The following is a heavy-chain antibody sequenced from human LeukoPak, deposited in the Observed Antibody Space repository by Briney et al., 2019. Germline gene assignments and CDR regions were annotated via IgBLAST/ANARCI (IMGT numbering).Heavy chain of an antibody. Sequence: GGSLRLSCAASGFTFSSYSMNWVRQAPGKGLEWVSSISSSSSYIYYADSVKGRFTISRDNSKNTLYLQMNSLRAEDTAVYYCAKSPYYDSSGYFDYWGQGTLVTVSS. CDR1: GFTFSSYS. D-gene: IGHD3-22*01. CDR2: ISSSSSYI. V-gene: IGHV3-21*04. J-gene: IGHJ4*02. CDR3: AKSPYYDSSGYFDY.